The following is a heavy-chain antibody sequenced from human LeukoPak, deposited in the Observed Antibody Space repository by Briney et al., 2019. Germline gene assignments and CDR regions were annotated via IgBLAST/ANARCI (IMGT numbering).Heavy chain of an antibody. CDR1: GGSISSYY. D-gene: IGHD3-22*01. J-gene: IGHJ4*02. CDR3: ARVRAYYYDSSGYYDY. CDR2: IYYSGST. V-gene: IGHV4-59*01. Sequence: TLSLTCXVSGGSISSYYWSWIRQPPGKGLEWIGYIYYSGSTNYNPSLKSRVTISVDTSKNQFSLKLSSVTAADTAVYYCARVRAYYYDSSGYYDYWGQGTLVTVSS.